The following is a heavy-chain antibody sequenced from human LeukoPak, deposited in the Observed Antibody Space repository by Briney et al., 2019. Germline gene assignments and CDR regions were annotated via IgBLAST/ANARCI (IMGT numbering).Heavy chain of an antibody. CDR2: IRSKANSYAT. CDR3: AKGRNYYDSSGYYYEWFDY. V-gene: IGHV3-73*01. Sequence: GGSLRLSCAASGFTFSGSAMHWVRQASGKGLEWVGRIRSKANSYATAYAASVKGRFTISRDNSKNTLYLQMNSLRAEDTAVYYCAKGRNYYDSSGYYYEWFDYWGQGTLVTVSS. CDR1: GFTFSGSA. D-gene: IGHD3-22*01. J-gene: IGHJ4*02.